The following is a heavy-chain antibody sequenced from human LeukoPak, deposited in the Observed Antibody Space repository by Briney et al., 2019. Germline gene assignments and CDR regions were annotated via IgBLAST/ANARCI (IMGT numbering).Heavy chain of an antibody. D-gene: IGHD6-13*01. J-gene: IGHJ4*02. CDR1: GFTFSSYS. CDR2: ISSSGNTI. V-gene: IGHV3-48*04. Sequence: GGSLRLSCAASGFTFSSYSMNWVRQAPGKGLEWVSYISSSGNTIDYADSVKGRFTISRDNAKNSLYLQMVSLRAEDTAVYYCAREGSGDSWSSFDYWGQGTLVTVSS. CDR3: AREGSGDSWSSFDY.